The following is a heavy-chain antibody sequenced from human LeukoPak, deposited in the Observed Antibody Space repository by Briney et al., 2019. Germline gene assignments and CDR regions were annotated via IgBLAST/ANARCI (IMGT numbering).Heavy chain of an antibody. J-gene: IGHJ6*03. CDR3: ASPPSSVYYYYMGV. V-gene: IGHV3-21*01. CDR1: GFTFSSYS. CDR2: ISSSSSYI. D-gene: IGHD3-10*01. Sequence: GGSLRLSCAASGFTFSSYSMNWVRQAPGKGLEWVSSISSSSSYIYYADSVKGRFTISRDNAKNSLYLQMNSLRAEDTAVYYCASPPSSVYYYYMGVWGKGTTVTVSS.